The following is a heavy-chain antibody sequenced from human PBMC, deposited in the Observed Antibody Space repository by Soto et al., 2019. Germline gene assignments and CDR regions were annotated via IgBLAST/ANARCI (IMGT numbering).Heavy chain of an antibody. CDR3: ARAVAVPADFDY. J-gene: IGHJ4*02. CDR1: GYTFTAYA. Sequence: QVQLVQSGAEEKKPGASVKVSCKASGYTFTAYAMHWVRQAPGQRLEWMGWINAGNGNTKYSQKFQGRVTITRDTSASTAYMELSSLRSEDTAVYYCARAVAVPADFDYWGQGPLVTVSS. V-gene: IGHV1-3*05. CDR2: INAGNGNT. D-gene: IGHD6-19*01.